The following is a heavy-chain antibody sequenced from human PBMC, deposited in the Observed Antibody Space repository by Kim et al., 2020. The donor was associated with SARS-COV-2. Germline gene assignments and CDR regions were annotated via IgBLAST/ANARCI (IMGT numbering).Heavy chain of an antibody. V-gene: IGHV3-11*05. D-gene: IGHD6-13*01. CDR1: GFTFSDYY. CDR3: ARVREGGSSWYYFDY. Sequence: EGSLRLSCAASGFTFSDYYMSWIRQAPGKGLEWFSYISSSSSYTNYADSVKGRFTISRDNAKNSLYLQVNSLRAEDTAVYYCARVREGGSSWYYFDYWGQGTLVTVSS. CDR2: ISSSSSYT. J-gene: IGHJ4*02.